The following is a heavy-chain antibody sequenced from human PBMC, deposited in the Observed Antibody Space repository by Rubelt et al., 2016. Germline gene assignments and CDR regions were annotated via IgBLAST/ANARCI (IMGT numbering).Heavy chain of an antibody. D-gene: IGHD6-13*01. Sequence: VQLVEPGGGLVKPGGSLRLSRAASGFTFTSYSMNCVRQVPGKGLEWVSSISSGGSHMYYADSVKGRSTISRDNAKNQPYLQMLSLRAEATAVYYCVRGGWYLTNPFDYWGQGTLVTVSS. V-gene: IGHV3-21*01. J-gene: IGHJ4*02. CDR1: GFTFTSYS. CDR2: ISSGGSHM. CDR3: VRGGWYLTNPFDY.